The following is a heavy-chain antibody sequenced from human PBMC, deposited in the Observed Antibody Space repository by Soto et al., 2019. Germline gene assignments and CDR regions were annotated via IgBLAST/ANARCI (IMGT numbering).Heavy chain of an antibody. V-gene: IGHV1-69*13. D-gene: IGHD7-27*01. Sequence: AASVKVSCKASGGTFSSYAISWVRQAPGQGLEWMGGIIPIFGTANYAQKFQGRVTITADESTSTAYMELSSLRSEDTAVYYCARGDKLGTDYYYGMDVWGQGTTVTVSS. CDR2: IIPIFGTA. J-gene: IGHJ6*02. CDR3: ARGDKLGTDYYYGMDV. CDR1: GGTFSSYA.